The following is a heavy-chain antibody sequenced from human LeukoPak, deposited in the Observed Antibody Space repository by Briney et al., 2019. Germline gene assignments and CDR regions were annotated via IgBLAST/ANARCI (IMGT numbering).Heavy chain of an antibody. J-gene: IGHJ3*02. CDR1: GGSISSGGFY. Sequence: SETLSLTCTVSGGSISSGGFYWGWIRQPPGKGLEWFVYIYHSESTYYNPSLKSRVTISVDTSKNQFSLKLSSVTAADTAVYYCASRCSGGSCYSEDPDAFDIWGQGTMVTVSS. CDR2: IYHSEST. D-gene: IGHD2-15*01. CDR3: ASRCSGGSCYSEDPDAFDI. V-gene: IGHV4-30-2*01.